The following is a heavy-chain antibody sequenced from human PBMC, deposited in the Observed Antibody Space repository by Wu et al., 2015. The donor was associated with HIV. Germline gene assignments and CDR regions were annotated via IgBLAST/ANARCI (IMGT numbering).Heavy chain of an antibody. CDR2: ISGYNGNT. V-gene: IGHV1-18*01. Sequence: QIQLVQSGPEVKKPGASVKVSCKASGYTFTSYGISWVRQAPGQGLEWMGWISGYNGNTNYAQKLQGRVTMTTDTSTSTAYMELRSLRSDDTAVYYCARDPGVVAATPFYYYGMDVWGQGTTVTVSS. CDR1: GYTFTSYG. CDR3: ARDPGVVAATPFYYYGMDV. J-gene: IGHJ6*02. D-gene: IGHD2-15*01.